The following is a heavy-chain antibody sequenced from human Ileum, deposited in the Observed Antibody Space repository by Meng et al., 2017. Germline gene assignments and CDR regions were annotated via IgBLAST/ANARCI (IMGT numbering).Heavy chain of an antibody. V-gene: IGHV3-15*01. J-gene: IGHJ5*02. CDR1: GFTFSSYW. CDR3: ATGPYGSGTYPLGH. Sequence: GGSLRLSCVASGFTFSSYWMAWVRQTPGKGLERVGRIKSKTDGGTTDYAAPVKGRFTISRDDSKNTLYLQMSSLKSEDTAVYYCATGPYGSGTYPLGHWGQGTRVTVSS. CDR2: IKSKTDGGTT. D-gene: IGHD3-10*01.